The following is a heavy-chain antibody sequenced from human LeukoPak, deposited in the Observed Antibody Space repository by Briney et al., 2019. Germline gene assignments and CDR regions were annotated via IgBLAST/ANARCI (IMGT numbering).Heavy chain of an antibody. J-gene: IGHJ4*02. CDR1: GFTFSSYW. Sequence: GGSLRLSCAASGFTFSSYWMHWVRQAPGKGLVWVSRINSDGSRTSYADSVKGRFTISRDNAKNTLYLQMNSLRAEDTAVYYCARGPMVRTNLFDYWGQGTLVTVSS. V-gene: IGHV3-74*01. CDR3: ARGPMVRTNLFDY. D-gene: IGHD3-10*01. CDR2: INSDGSRT.